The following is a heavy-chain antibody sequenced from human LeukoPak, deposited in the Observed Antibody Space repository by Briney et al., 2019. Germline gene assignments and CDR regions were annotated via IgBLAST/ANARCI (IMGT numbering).Heavy chain of an antibody. J-gene: IGHJ4*02. CDR1: GFTFSSYW. Sequence: GGSLRLSCAASGFTFSSYWMHWVRQAPGKGLVWVSRINSDGSRTSYADSVKGRFTISRDNAKNTLYLQMNSLRAEDTAVYYCARGPMVRTNLFDYWGQGTLVTVSS. V-gene: IGHV3-74*01. CDR3: ARGPMVRTNLFDY. D-gene: IGHD3-10*01. CDR2: INSDGSRT.